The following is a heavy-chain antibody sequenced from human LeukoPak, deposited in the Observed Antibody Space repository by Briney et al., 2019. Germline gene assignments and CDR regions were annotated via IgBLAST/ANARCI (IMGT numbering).Heavy chain of an antibody. J-gene: IGHJ4*02. Sequence: GGSLRLSCAASGFTFSSYAMHWVRQAPGKGLEWVAVISYDGSNKYYADSVKGRFTISRDNSKNTLYLQMNSLRAEDTAVYYCARDTNTPVLLWFGEVSVWGQGTLVTVFS. CDR1: GFTFSSYA. V-gene: IGHV3-30-3*01. D-gene: IGHD3-10*01. CDR2: ISYDGSNK. CDR3: ARDTNTPVLLWFGEVSV.